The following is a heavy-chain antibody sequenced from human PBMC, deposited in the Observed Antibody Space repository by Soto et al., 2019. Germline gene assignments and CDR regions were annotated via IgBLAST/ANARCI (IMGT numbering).Heavy chain of an antibody. J-gene: IGHJ6*02. Sequence: ASVKVSCKVSGYTLAELSMHWVRQAPGKGLEWMGGFDPEDGETIYAQKFQGRVTMTEDTSTDTAYMELSSLRSEDTAVYYCATHPRRFGELLVHNYGMDVWGQGTTVTVSS. V-gene: IGHV1-24*01. CDR1: GYTLAELS. D-gene: IGHD3-10*01. CDR2: FDPEDGET. CDR3: ATHPRRFGELLVHNYGMDV.